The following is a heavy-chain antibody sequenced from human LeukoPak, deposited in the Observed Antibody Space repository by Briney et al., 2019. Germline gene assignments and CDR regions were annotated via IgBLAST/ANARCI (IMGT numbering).Heavy chain of an antibody. CDR1: GYTFTGYY. CDR2: ISAYNGNT. V-gene: IGHV1-18*04. J-gene: IGHJ3*02. D-gene: IGHD4-23*01. Sequence: ASVKVSCKASGYTFTGYYMHWVRQAPGQGLEWMGWISAYNGNTNYAQKLQGRVTMTTDTSTSTAYMELRSLRSDDTAVYYCARDYGGNSVFDAFDIWGQGTMVTVSS. CDR3: ARDYGGNSVFDAFDI.